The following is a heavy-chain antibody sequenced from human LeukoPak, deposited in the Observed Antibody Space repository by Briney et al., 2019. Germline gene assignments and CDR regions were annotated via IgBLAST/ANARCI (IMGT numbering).Heavy chain of an antibody. CDR1: GGSFSGYY. J-gene: IGHJ4*02. Sequence: ETLSLACAVYGGSFSGYYWSWIRQPPGKGLEWVGRIKSKTDGGTTDYAAPVKGRFTISRDDSKNTLYLQMNSLKTEDTAVYYCTTDWGVVVTAPNYDLTGGDYWGQGTLVTVSS. CDR3: TTDWGVVVTAPNYDLTGGDY. V-gene: IGHV3-15*01. D-gene: IGHD2-21*02. CDR2: IKSKTDGGTT.